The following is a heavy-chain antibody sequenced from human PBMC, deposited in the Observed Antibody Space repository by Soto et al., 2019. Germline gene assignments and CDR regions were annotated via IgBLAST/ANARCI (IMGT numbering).Heavy chain of an antibody. CDR2: ISYDGSDK. Sequence: QVQLVESGGGVVQPGRSLRLSCAASGFTFSSYGMHWVRQAPGKGLEWVALISYDGSDKYYADSVKGRFTISRDNSKNPLYLKMNSLGVEDTAVYYCGAGQYFSDYWGQGTLVTGSS. V-gene: IGHV3-30*03. D-gene: IGHD6-13*01. CDR1: GFTFSSYG. J-gene: IGHJ4*02. CDR3: GAGQYFSDY.